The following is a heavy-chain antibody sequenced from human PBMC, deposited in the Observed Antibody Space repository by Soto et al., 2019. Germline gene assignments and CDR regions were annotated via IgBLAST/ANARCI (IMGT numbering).Heavy chain of an antibody. CDR1: GLTFSSYW. CDR2: ISTDGSVT. CDR3: ARSPYSSGWWGFDY. V-gene: IGHV3-74*01. Sequence: EVQLVESGGGLVQPGGSLRLSCAASGLTFSSYWMHWVRQAPGKGLVWVSRISTDGSVTTYADSVKGRFTISRDNAKNTLYLTMNMLRTGDTAVYYGARSPYSSGWWGFDYWGQVTLVADSS. J-gene: IGHJ4*02. D-gene: IGHD6-19*01.